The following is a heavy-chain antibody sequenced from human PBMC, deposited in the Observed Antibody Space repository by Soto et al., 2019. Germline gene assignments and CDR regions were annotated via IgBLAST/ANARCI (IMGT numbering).Heavy chain of an antibody. J-gene: IGHJ6*02. CDR2: MNPNSGNT. CDR3: ARAGVRYFDWLSPPYYGMDV. V-gene: IGHV1-8*01. D-gene: IGHD3-9*01. CDR1: GYTFTSYD. Sequence: ASVKVSCKASGYTFTSYDINWVRQAAGQGLAWMGWMNPNSGNTGYAQKFQGRVTMTRNTSISTAYMELSSLRSEDTAVYYCARAGVRYFDWLSPPYYGMDVWGQGTTVTVSS.